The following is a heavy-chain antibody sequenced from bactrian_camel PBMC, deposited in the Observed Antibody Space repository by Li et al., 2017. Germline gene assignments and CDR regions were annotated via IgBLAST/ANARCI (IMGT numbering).Heavy chain of an antibody. V-gene: IGHV3S67*01. Sequence: VQLVESGGGSVQAGGSLRLACTMSRSLDSTDCPGWFRQAPGKEREGVAYIEGSGTTSYADSVKGRFTISKDYAKDRLYLQMDSLTAEDTATYFCAADVFPYGSQWFNQYEFEYWGQGTQVTVS. CDR1: RSLDSTDC. CDR2: IEGSGTT. CDR3: AADVFPYGSQWFNQYEFEY. J-gene: IGHJ4*01. D-gene: IGHD2*01.